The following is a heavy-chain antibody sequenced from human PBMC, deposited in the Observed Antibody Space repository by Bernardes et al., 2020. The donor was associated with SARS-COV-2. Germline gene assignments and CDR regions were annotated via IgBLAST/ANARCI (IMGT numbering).Heavy chain of an antibody. CDR3: AREPPPYNWNDGAYYGMDV. Sequence: GGSLRLSCAASGFTFSSYGMHWVRQAPGKGLEWVAVIWYDGSNKYYADPVKGRFTISRDNSKNTLYLQMNSLRAEDTAVYYCAREPPPYNWNDGAYYGMDVWGQGTTVTVSS. D-gene: IGHD1-20*01. V-gene: IGHV3-33*01. CDR1: GFTFSSYG. CDR2: IWYDGSNK. J-gene: IGHJ6*02.